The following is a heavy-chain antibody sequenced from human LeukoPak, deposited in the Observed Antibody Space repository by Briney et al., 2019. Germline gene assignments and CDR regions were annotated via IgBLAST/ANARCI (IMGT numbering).Heavy chain of an antibody. D-gene: IGHD3-10*01. CDR1: GGSISSSSYY. J-gene: IGHJ6*02. CDR2: IYTSGST. V-gene: IGHV4-61*02. Sequence: PSETLSLTCTVSGGSISSSSYYWGWIRQPAGKGLEWIGRIYTSGSTNYNPSLKSRVTMSVDTSKNQFSLKLSSVTAADTAVYYCARGGYYGSGSYRPLHYYYGMDVWGQGTTVTVSS. CDR3: ARGGYYGSGSYRPLHYYYGMDV.